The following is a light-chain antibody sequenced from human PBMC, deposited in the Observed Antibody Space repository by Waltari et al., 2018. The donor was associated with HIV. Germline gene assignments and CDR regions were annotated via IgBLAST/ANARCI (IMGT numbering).Light chain of an antibody. CDR1: LSNIGRTA. V-gene: IGLV1-47*01. CDR2: GNK. Sequence: QPVLSQAPSASGAPGQRIVLSCSGDLSNIGRTAVSWYQHPPGRAPRLLIDGNKERPSEVPDRFSGSKSGSSASLAISGLQSEDEGDYFCAAWDDGLSGVIFGGGTRLTV. CDR3: AAWDDGLSGVI. J-gene: IGLJ2*01.